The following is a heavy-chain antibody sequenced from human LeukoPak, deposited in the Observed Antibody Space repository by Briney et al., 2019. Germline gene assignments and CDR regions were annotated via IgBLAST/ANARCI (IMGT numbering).Heavy chain of an antibody. V-gene: IGHV4-59*01. CDR1: GDSISNYY. Sequence: SETLSLTCTVSGDSISNYYWSWIRQPPEKGLEWLGYIYYGGGTNYNPSLKSRVTISVDTSKNQSSLKLSSVTGAGTAVYYCGRGRRRGWFEDWGEGALVTVSS. CDR3: GRGRRRGWFED. J-gene: IGHJ5*02. CDR2: IYYGGGT.